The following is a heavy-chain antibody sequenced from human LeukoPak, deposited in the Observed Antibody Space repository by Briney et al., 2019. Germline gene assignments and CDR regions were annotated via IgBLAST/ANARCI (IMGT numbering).Heavy chain of an antibody. D-gene: IGHD6-13*01. CDR3: ARDSPPSVAAAGTPYWYFDL. CDR2: ISSSGSTI. CDR1: GFTFSSYE. Sequence: GGSLRLSCAASGFTFSSYEMNWVRQAPGKGLEWVSYISSSGSTIYYADSVKGRFTISRDNAKNSLYLQMNSLRDEDTAVYYCARDSPPSVAAAGTPYWYFDLWGRGTLVTVSS. J-gene: IGHJ2*01. V-gene: IGHV3-48*03.